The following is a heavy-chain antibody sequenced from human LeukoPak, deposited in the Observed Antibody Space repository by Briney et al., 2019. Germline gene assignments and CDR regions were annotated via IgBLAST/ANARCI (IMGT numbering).Heavy chain of an antibody. D-gene: IGHD6-19*01. J-gene: IGHJ5*02. Sequence: SETLSLTCTVSGGSINNSFHFWGWIRQPPGKGLEWIGSLHYSGDSYYNPSLKTRVTISGDTSKNQFSLRLNSVTAADTAVYFCARRSVAGSWFDPWGQGTLVTVSS. V-gene: IGHV4-39*01. CDR2: LHYSGDS. CDR1: GGSINNSFHF. CDR3: ARRSVAGSWFDP.